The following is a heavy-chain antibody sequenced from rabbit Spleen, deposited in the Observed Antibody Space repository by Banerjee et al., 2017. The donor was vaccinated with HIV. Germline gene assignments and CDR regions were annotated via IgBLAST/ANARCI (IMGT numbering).Heavy chain of an antibody. Sequence: QEQVLESGGGLVKPEGSLTLSCKASGIDFTNYYITWVRQAPGKGPEWIACIDNRSSGSTYYANWAVGRFTISKTSSTTVTLRMTSLTAADTATYFCARDTYGDGGYVYAFNLWGQGTLVTVS. CDR3: ARDTYGDGGYVYAFNL. D-gene: IGHD6-1*01. CDR1: GIDFTNYY. V-gene: IGHV1S45*01. J-gene: IGHJ4*01. CDR2: IDNRSSGST.